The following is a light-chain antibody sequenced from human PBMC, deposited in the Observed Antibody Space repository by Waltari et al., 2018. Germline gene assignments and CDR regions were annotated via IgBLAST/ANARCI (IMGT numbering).Light chain of an antibody. V-gene: IGLV2-23*02. CDR2: EVS. CDR3: CSYAGSSTFGV. J-gene: IGLJ3*02. CDR1: SSYVVLYNL. Sequence: QSALTQPASVSGSPGQSITIPCTGASSYVVLYNLISWYQQHPGKAPKLMIYEVSKRPSGVSNRFSGSKSGNTASLTISGLQAEDEADYYCCSYAGSSTFGVFGGGTKLTVL.